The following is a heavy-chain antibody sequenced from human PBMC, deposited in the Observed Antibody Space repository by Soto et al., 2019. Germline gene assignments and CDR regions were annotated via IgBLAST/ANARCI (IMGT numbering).Heavy chain of an antibody. CDR3: ARDIDYYDSSGYQDY. J-gene: IGHJ4*02. V-gene: IGHV3-30*03. CDR2: ISFDGSNK. D-gene: IGHD3-22*01. CDR1: GFTFSSYD. Sequence: VGSLRLSCAASGFTFSSYDVHWVRQAPGKGLEWVAFISFDGSNKYYADSVKGRFTISRDNSKNTLYLQMNSLRAEDTAVYYCARDIDYYDSSGYQDYWGQGTLVTVSS.